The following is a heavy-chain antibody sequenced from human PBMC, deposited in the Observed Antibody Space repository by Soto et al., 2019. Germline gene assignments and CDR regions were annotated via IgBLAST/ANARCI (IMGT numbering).Heavy chain of an antibody. D-gene: IGHD1-1*01. J-gene: IGHJ6*03. Sequence: GASVKVSCKASGYTFTSYGISWVRQAPGQGLEWMGWISAYNGNTNYAQKLRGRVTMTTDTSTSTAYMELRSLRSDDTAVYYCAREAPTTRYYYYYYYMDVWGKGTTVTVSS. V-gene: IGHV1-18*01. CDR1: GYTFTSYG. CDR3: AREAPTTRYYYYYYYMDV. CDR2: ISAYNGNT.